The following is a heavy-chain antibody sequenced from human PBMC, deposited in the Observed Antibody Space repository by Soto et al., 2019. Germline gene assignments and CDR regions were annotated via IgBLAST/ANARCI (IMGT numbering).Heavy chain of an antibody. Sequence: LRLSCAASGFTFSSYGMHWVRQAPGKGLEWVAVIWYDGSNKYYADSVKGRFTISRDNSKNTLYLQMNSLRAEDTAVYYCAREGESSSFSFDYWGQGTLVTVSS. CDR2: IWYDGSNK. D-gene: IGHD6-6*01. J-gene: IGHJ4*02. CDR3: AREGESSSFSFDY. V-gene: IGHV3-33*01. CDR1: GFTFSSYG.